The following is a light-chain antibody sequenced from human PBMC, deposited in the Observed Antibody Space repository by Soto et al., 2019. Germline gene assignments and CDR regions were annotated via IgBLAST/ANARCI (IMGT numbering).Light chain of an antibody. CDR1: SSDVGSYNV. J-gene: IGLJ3*02. V-gene: IGLV2-23*02. CDR3: CSYAQSGTWV. CDR2: EVT. Sequence: QSVLTQPASVSGSPGQSVTFSCTGTSSDVGSYNVVSWYQQHPGKAPKLMIYEVTKRPSGVSDRFSGSKSGNTASLTISALQADDDGDYYCCSYAQSGTWVFGGGTKLTVL.